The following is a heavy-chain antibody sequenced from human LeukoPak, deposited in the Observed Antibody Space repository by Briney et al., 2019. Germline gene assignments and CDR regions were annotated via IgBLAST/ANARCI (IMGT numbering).Heavy chain of an antibody. J-gene: IGHJ4*02. CDR3: TSEDQGGFDY. Sequence: GGSLRLSCVGSGFTFSNAWTSWVCQAPIKGLEWVGRIKRKIDGETTDYAAPAKGRFTISRDDSKNTLYLQMNSLKTEDTAVYYCTSEDQGGFDYWGRGTLVTVSS. D-gene: IGHD1-26*01. CDR1: GFTFSNAW. CDR2: IKRKIDGETT. V-gene: IGHV3-15*01.